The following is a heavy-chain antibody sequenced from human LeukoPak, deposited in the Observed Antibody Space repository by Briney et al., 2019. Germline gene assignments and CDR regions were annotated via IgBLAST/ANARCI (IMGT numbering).Heavy chain of an antibody. CDR3: ARLLWFGELFYWYYFDY. CDR1: GYTFTSYG. CDR2: ISAYNGNT. V-gene: IGHV1-18*01. D-gene: IGHD3-10*01. J-gene: IGHJ4*02. Sequence: ASVKVSCKASGYTFTSYGISWVRQAPGQGLEWMGWISAYNGNTNYAQKLQGRVTTTTDTSTSTAYMELRSLRSDDTAVYYCARLLWFGELFYWYYFDYWGQGTLVTVSS.